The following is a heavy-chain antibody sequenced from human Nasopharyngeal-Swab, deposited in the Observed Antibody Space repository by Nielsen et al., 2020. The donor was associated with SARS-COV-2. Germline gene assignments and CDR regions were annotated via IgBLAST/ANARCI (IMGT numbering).Heavy chain of an antibody. CDR3: ARGPNVDFWSGILEDYYYYYGMDV. CDR1: GASVSSNSAA. CDR2: TYYRSKWYN. D-gene: IGHD3-3*01. J-gene: IGHJ6*02. Sequence: SETLSLTCAISGASVSSNSAAWNWIRQSPSRGLEWLGRTYYRSKWYNDYAVSVKSRITINPDTSKNQFSLQLNSVTPEDTAVYYCARGPNVDFWSGILEDYYYYYGMDVWGQGTTVTVSS. V-gene: IGHV6-1*01.